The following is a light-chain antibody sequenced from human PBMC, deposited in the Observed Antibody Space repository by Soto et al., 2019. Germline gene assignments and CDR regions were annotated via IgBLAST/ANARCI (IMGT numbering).Light chain of an antibody. CDR1: QSVSSRN. V-gene: IGKV3-20*01. CDR3: HQYNNSPRT. CDR2: GTS. Sequence: EIVLTQSPGTLSLSPGERATLSCRASQSVSSRNLAWYQQKPGQAPRLLIYGTSSRATGIPDRFSGSGSGTDFTLTISRLGPEDFAVYYCHQYNNSPRTFGQGTKVDIK. J-gene: IGKJ1*01.